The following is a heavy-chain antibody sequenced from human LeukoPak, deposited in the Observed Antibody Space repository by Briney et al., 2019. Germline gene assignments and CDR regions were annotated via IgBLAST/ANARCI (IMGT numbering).Heavy chain of an antibody. CDR2: ISGSGGST. V-gene: IGHV3-23*01. Sequence: PGGSLRLSCAASGFTFSSYAMSWVRQAPGKGLEWVSAISGSGGSTYYADSVKGRFTISRDNSKNTLYLQVNSLRAEDTAVYYCAKGSYSSSWYPFDPWGQGTPVTVSS. CDR3: AKGSYSSSWYPFDP. J-gene: IGHJ5*02. CDR1: GFTFSSYA. D-gene: IGHD6-13*01.